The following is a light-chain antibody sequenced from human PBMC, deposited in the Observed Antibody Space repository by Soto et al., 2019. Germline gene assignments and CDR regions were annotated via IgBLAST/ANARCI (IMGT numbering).Light chain of an antibody. J-gene: IGKJ1*01. Sequence: DIVMTQSPLSLPVTPGEPASISCRSSQSLLHSNGYNYLDWYLQKPGQSPQLLIYLGSNRASGVPERFSGGGSGTDLTLKIRRVGAEDVGVYYCIKALQTPWTFGKGTKVKIK. V-gene: IGKV2-28*01. CDR3: IKALQTPWT. CDR1: QSLLHSNGYNY. CDR2: LGS.